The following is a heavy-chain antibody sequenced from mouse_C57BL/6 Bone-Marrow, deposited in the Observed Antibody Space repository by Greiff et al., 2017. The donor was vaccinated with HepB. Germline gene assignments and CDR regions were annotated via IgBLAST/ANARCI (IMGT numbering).Heavy chain of an antibody. CDR3: ARERGTHYFDY. V-gene: IGHV3-6*01. D-gene: IGHD2-14*01. J-gene: IGHJ2*01. Sequence: EVQRVESGPGLVKPSQSLSLTCSVTGYSITSGYYWNWIRQFPGNKLEWMGYISYDGSNNYNPSLKNRISITRDTSKNQFFLKLNSVTTEDTATYYCARERGTHYFDYWGQGTTLTVSS. CDR2: ISYDGSN. CDR1: GYSITSGYY.